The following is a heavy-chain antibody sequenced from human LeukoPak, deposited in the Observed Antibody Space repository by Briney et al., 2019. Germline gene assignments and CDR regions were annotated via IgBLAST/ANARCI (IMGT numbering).Heavy chain of an antibody. V-gene: IGHV3-33*01. CDR2: IWYDGTNK. J-gene: IGHJ4*02. CDR1: GFTFSSYG. CDR3: VRDPYEAY. Sequence: PGRSLRLPCAASGFTFSSYGMHWVRQAPGKGLEWVAVIWYDGTNKYYGDSVRGRFTISRDNSKNTVYLQMNSLRAEDTAVYYCVRDPYEAYWGQGTLVTVSS. D-gene: IGHD5-12*01.